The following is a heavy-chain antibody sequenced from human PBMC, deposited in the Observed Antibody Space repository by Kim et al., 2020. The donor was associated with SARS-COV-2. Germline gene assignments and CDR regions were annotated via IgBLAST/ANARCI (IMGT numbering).Heavy chain of an antibody. CDR1: GGSISSYY. Sequence: SETLSLTCTVSGGSISSYYWSWIRQPPGKGLEWIGYMYYSGVTNYNPSLKSRVTISVDTSKNQFSLNLSSVTAADTAVYYCARRLNYGNFDYWGQGTLVTVSS. V-gene: IGHV4-59*13. CDR2: MYYSGVT. D-gene: IGHD4-17*01. CDR3: ARRLNYGNFDY. J-gene: IGHJ4*02.